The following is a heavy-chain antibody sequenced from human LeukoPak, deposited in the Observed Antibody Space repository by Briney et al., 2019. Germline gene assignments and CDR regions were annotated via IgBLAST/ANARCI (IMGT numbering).Heavy chain of an antibody. CDR3: ARWATYCSGGSCYDYGMDV. J-gene: IGHJ6*02. CDR1: GFTFSSYG. D-gene: IGHD2-15*01. V-gene: IGHV3-33*01. Sequence: GGSLRLSCAASGFTFSSYGMHWVRQAPGKGLEWVAVIWYDGSNKYYADSVKGRFTISRGNSKNTLYLQMNSLRAEDTAVYYCARWATYCSGGSCYDYGMDVWGQGTTVTVSS. CDR2: IWYDGSNK.